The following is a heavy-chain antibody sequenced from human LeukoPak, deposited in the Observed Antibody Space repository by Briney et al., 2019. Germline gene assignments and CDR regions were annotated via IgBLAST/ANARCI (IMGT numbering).Heavy chain of an antibody. Sequence: GGSLRLSCAASGFTFSSYAMSWVRQAPGKGLEWVSAISGSGGSTYYADSVKGRFTISRDNAKNTLYLQMNSLRAEDTAVYYCANAGTPLDYGDYGAVDYWGQGILVTVSS. D-gene: IGHD4-17*01. CDR1: GFTFSSYA. J-gene: IGHJ4*02. CDR2: ISGSGGST. CDR3: ANAGTPLDYGDYGAVDY. V-gene: IGHV3-23*01.